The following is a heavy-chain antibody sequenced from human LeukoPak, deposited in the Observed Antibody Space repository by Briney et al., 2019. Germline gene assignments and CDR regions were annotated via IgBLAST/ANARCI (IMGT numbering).Heavy chain of an antibody. Sequence: ASVKVSCKASGYTFTAYYIHWVRQAPGQGLEWMGWINSNSGGTNYAQKFQGRVTMTRDTSISTAYMELSRLRSDDTGVYYCARWSWFGESYYYFDYWGQGTLVTVSS. CDR2: INSNSGGT. J-gene: IGHJ4*02. D-gene: IGHD3-10*01. V-gene: IGHV1-2*02. CDR3: ARWSWFGESYYYFDY. CDR1: GYTFTAYY.